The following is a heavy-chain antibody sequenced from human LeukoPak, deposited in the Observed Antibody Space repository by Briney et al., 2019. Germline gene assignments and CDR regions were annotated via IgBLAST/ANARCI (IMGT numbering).Heavy chain of an antibody. CDR2: IYHSGST. CDR1: GGSISSSNW. D-gene: IGHD3-22*01. CDR3: ARESAYYDSSGLDY. V-gene: IGHV4-4*02. Sequence: MPSETLSLTCAVSGGSISSSNWWSWVRQPPGKGLEWIGEIYHSGSTNYNPSLKSRVTMSVDTSKNQFSLKLSSVTAADTAVYYCARESAYYDSSGLDYWGQGTLVTVSS. J-gene: IGHJ4*02.